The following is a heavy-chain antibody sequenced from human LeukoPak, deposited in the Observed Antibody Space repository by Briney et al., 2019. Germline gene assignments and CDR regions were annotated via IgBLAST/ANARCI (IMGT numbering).Heavy chain of an antibody. CDR3: ARSTSSVWYFDY. CDR1: GYSFTNYW. CDR2: IHPGDSDT. Sequence: PGESLKISCKGSGYSFTNYWIGWVRQMPGKGLEWMGIIHPGDSDTRYRPSFQGQVTISADKSISTAYLQWSSLKASDTAIYYCARSTSSVWYFDYWGQGTRVTVSS. D-gene: IGHD3-16*01. J-gene: IGHJ4*02. V-gene: IGHV5-51*01.